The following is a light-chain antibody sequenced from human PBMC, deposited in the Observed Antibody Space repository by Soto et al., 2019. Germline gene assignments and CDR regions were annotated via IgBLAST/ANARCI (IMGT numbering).Light chain of an antibody. Sequence: QSVLTQPPSVSAAPGQKVTISCSGSSSNIGNNYVSWYKQLPGTAPKLLIYDNNKRPSGIPHRFSGSKSGTSATLGITGLQTGDEADYYCGTCDSSLSAVVLGGGTKLTVL. CDR2: DNN. J-gene: IGLJ2*01. CDR1: SSNIGNNY. CDR3: GTCDSSLSAVV. V-gene: IGLV1-51*01.